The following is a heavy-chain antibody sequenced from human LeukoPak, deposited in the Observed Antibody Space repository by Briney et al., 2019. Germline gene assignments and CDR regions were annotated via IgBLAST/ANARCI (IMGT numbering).Heavy chain of an antibody. CDR3: AREVRTIFGVVQKDDY. J-gene: IGHJ4*02. D-gene: IGHD3-3*01. CDR1: GGSFSGYY. Sequence: SETLSLTCAVYGGSFSGYYWSWIRQPPGKGLEWIGYIYYSGSTYYNPSLKSRVTISVDTSKNQFSLKLSSVTAADTAVYYCAREVRTIFGVVQKDDYWGQGTLVTVSS. V-gene: IGHV4-34*01. CDR2: IYYSGST.